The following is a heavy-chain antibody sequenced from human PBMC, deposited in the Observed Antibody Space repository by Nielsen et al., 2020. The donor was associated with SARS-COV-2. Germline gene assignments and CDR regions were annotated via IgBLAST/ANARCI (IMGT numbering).Heavy chain of an antibody. J-gene: IGHJ6*03. CDR2: IYYSGST. CDR3: ARQKATIFGVVIPHYMDV. V-gene: IGHV4-61*08. CDR1: GGSISSGGYY. Sequence: SETLSLTCTVSGGSISSGGYYWSWIRQPPGKGLEWIGYIYYSGSTNYNPSLKSRVTISVDTSKNQFSLKLSSVTAADTAVYYCARQKATIFGVVIPHYMDVWGKGTTVTVSS. D-gene: IGHD3-3*01.